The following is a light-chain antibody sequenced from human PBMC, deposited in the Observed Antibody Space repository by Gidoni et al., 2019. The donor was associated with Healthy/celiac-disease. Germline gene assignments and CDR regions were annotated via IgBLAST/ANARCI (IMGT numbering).Light chain of an antibody. CDR1: QSISSW. J-gene: IGKJ1*01. CDR3: QQYKTWT. V-gene: IGKV1-5*03. Sequence: DIQMTQSPSTLSASVGDRVTITCRASQSISSWLAWYQQKPGKAPKLLIYKASSLESGVPSRFSGSGSGTEFTLTISSLQPDDFATYYCQQYKTWTFGQGPKVEIK. CDR2: KAS.